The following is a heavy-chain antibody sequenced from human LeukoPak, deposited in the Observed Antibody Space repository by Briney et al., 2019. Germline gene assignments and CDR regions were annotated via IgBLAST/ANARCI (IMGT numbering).Heavy chain of an antibody. CDR1: GGSFSGYY. V-gene: IGHV4-34*01. Sequence: SETLSLTRAVYGGSFSGYYWSWIRQPPGKGLEWIGEINHSGSTNYNPSLKSRVTISVDTSKNQFSLKLSSVTAADTAVYYCARAGFGELGIDYWGQGTLVTVSS. D-gene: IGHD3-10*01. CDR3: ARAGFGELGIDY. J-gene: IGHJ4*02. CDR2: INHSGST.